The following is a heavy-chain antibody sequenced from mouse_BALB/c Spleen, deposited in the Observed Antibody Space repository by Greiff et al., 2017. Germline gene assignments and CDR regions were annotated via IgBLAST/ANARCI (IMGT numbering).Heavy chain of an antibody. J-gene: IGHJ1*01. V-gene: IGHV1S81*02. D-gene: IGHD2-4*01. CDR2: INPSNGGT. Sequence: QVQLQQPGAELVKPGASVKLSCKASGYTFTSYYMYWVKQRPGQGLEWIGGINPSNGGTNFNEKFKSKATLTVDKSSSTAYMQLSSLTSEDSAVYYCTRGGITDWYFDVWGAGTTVTVSS. CDR1: GYTFTSYY. CDR3: TRGGITDWYFDV.